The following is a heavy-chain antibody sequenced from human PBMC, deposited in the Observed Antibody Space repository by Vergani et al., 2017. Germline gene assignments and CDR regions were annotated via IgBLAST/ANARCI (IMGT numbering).Heavy chain of an antibody. D-gene: IGHD2-8*01. CDR1: GGSFNDYW. Sequence: QAQLQQWGAGLLKPSETLSLTCAIHGGSFNDYWWTWIRQPPGKGLEWIGEITHDGITHYSPSLKSRVTISIDTSTHQFSLNLRSVTAADTAVYYCAREGYCTNGVCFTLFDVWGQGALVTVSS. J-gene: IGHJ4*02. CDR3: AREGYCTNGVCFTLFDV. V-gene: IGHV4-34*01. CDR2: ITHDGIT.